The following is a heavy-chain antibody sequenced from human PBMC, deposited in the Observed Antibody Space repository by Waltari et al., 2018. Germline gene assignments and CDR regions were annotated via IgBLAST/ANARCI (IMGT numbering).Heavy chain of an antibody. D-gene: IGHD5-18*01. CDR3: ARVLRGYSYGGWFDP. V-gene: IGHV4-59*01. J-gene: IGHJ5*02. CDR2: ST. Sequence: STNYNPSLKSRVTISVDTSKNQFSLKLSSVTAADTAVYYCARVLRGYSYGGWFDPWGQGTLVTVSS.